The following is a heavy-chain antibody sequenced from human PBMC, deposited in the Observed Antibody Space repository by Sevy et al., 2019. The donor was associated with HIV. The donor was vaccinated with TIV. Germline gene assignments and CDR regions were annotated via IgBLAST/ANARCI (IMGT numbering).Heavy chain of an antibody. J-gene: IGHJ3*02. D-gene: IGHD2-15*01. CDR1: GFTFSSYA. V-gene: IGHV3-30-3*01. CDR2: ISYDGSNK. CDR3: ARQYCSGGSCYFGADAFDI. Sequence: GGSLRLSCAASGFTFSSYAMHWVRQAPGKGLEWVAVISYDGSNKYYADSVKGRFTISRDNSKNTLYLRMNSLRAEDTAVYYCARQYCSGGSCYFGADAFDIWGQGTMVTVSS.